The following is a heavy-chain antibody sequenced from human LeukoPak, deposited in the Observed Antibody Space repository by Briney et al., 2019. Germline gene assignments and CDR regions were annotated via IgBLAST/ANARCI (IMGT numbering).Heavy chain of an antibody. J-gene: IGHJ4*02. CDR1: GFTFSSYS. CDR2: IRSNSDTI. V-gene: IGHV3-48*01. CDR3: ARDPRYGGYDYFDY. D-gene: IGHD5-12*01. Sequence: PGGSLRLSCAASGFTFSSYSMNWVRQAPGKGLEWISYIRSNSDTIYYADSVKGRFTISRDNAENSLYLQMSSLRAEDTAVYYCARDPRYGGYDYFDYWGQGTLVTVSS.